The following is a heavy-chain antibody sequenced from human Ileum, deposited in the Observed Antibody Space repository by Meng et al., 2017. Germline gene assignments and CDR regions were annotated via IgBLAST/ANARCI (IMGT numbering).Heavy chain of an antibody. CDR2: ISHTGDTI. CDR1: VLILQDHY. D-gene: IGHD3-10*01. Sequence: VWLVSEVGVMVKLGGSLRLSSAAPVLILQDHYITWIRHAPVKGLVWVSYISHTGDTIYYSDSVRGRFTLSRDNANNLLFLLMNSLRAEDTALYYCGRGHFGLDYWGPGTLVTVSS. J-gene: IGHJ4*02. CDR3: GRGHFGLDY. V-gene: IGHV3-11*01.